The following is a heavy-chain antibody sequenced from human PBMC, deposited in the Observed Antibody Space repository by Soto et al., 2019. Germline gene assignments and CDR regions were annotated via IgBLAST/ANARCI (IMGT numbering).Heavy chain of an antibody. CDR1: GFTFSSYA. Sequence: GGSLRLSCAASGFTFSSYAMSWVRQAPGKGLEWVSAISGSGGSTYYADSVRGRFTISRDKSKNTLYLQMNSLRAEDTAVYYCAKDQLEYDFWSGPYYYYYYGMDVWGQGTTVTVSS. J-gene: IGHJ6*02. CDR2: ISGSGGST. V-gene: IGHV3-23*01. D-gene: IGHD3-3*01. CDR3: AKDQLEYDFWSGPYYYYYYGMDV.